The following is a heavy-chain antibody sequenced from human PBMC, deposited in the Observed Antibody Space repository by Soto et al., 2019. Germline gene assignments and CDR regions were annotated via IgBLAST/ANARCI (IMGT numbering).Heavy chain of an antibody. CDR3: ARDRAVAGTGTKYYYGMDV. CDR2: IGTAGDP. Sequence: PGGSLRLSCAASGFTFSSYDMHWVRQATGKGLEWVSAIGTAGDPYYPGSVKGRFTISRENAKNSLYLQMNSLRAGDTAVYYCARDRAVAGTGTKYYYGMDVWGQGTTVTVSS. CDR1: GFTFSSYD. V-gene: IGHV3-13*05. J-gene: IGHJ6*02. D-gene: IGHD6-19*01.